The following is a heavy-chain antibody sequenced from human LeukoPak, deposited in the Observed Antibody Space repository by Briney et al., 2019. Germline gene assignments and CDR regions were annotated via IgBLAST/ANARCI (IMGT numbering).Heavy chain of an antibody. CDR2: MYTSGTT. J-gene: IGHJ6*02. CDR1: GGSISSYF. CDR3: ARDQGSYYGVDV. V-gene: IGHV4-4*07. Sequence: SETLSLTCTVPGGSISSYFWSWIRQPAGKGLEWIGRMYTSGTTKYNPSLKSRVTMSVDTSNNQFSLKVSSVTAADTAVYYCARDQGSYYGVDVWGQGTTVTVSS.